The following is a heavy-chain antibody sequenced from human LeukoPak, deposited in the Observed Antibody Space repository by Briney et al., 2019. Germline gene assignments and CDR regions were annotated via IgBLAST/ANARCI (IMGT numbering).Heavy chain of an antibody. CDR2: IYYSGST. V-gene: IGHV4-59*01. Sequence: SETLSLTCTVSGGSISSYYWSWIRQPPGRGLEWIGYIYYSGSTNYNHSLKSRVTISVDTSKNQFSLRLTSVTAADTAVYSCARDGYGYGLGWFDPWGQGTLVTVSS. CDR1: GGSISSYY. D-gene: IGHD5-18*01. J-gene: IGHJ5*02. CDR3: ARDGYGYGLGWFDP.